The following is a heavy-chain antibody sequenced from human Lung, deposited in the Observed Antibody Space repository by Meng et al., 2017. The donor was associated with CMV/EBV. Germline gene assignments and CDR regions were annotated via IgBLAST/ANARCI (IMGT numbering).Heavy chain of an antibody. J-gene: IGHJ5*02. CDR2: IYHSGST. V-gene: IGHV4-38-2*02. Sequence: SETLSLXCTVSGYSISSGYYWGWIRQPPGKGLEWIGSIYHSGSTYYNPSLKSRVTISVDTSKNQFSLKLSSVTAADTAVYYCARSPRELAGDLRRCDPWGPGTXVNGAS. CDR3: ARSPRELAGDLRRCDP. D-gene: IGHD7-27*01. CDR1: GYSISSGYY.